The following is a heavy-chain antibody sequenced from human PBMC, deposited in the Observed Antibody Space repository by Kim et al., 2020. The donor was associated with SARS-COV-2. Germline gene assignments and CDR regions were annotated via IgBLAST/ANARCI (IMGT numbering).Heavy chain of an antibody. CDR3: AKGMGFWSGYNKFDY. J-gene: IGHJ4*02. CDR1: GFTFSSYA. D-gene: IGHD3-3*01. Sequence: GGSLRLSCAASGFTFSSYAMSWVRQAPGKGLEWVSAISGSGGSTYYADSVKGRFTISRDNSKNTLYLQMNSLRAEDTAVYYCAKGMGFWSGYNKFDYWGQGTLVTVSS. V-gene: IGHV3-23*01. CDR2: ISGSGGST.